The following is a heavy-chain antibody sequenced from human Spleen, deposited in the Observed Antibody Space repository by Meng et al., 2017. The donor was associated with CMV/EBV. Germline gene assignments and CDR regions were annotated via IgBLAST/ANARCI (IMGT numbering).Heavy chain of an antibody. Sequence: ASVKVSCKASDYSFTSYGITWVRQAPGQGLEWLGWINIYNGNTNYAQKLQDRVTMTTDTSTRTAYMELRSLRSDDTAVYYCARAHLTMVVTLGLYYFDYWGQGTLVTVSS. CDR2: INIYNGNT. CDR3: ARAHLTMVVTLGLYYFDY. V-gene: IGHV1-18*01. CDR1: DYSFTSYG. J-gene: IGHJ4*02. D-gene: IGHD4-23*01.